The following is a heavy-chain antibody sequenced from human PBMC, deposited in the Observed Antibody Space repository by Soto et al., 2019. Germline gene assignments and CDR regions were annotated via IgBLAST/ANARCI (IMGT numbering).Heavy chain of an antibody. Sequence: SVKVSCKASGGTFGSDAITWVRQAPGQGLECVGRIIPIFGKTNYAQNLQGRVTISADKSTLTSYMELHSLTSDDTALYYCARDRTDSGYYTNWLDPWGQGTQVTVSS. J-gene: IGHJ5*02. CDR2: IIPIFGKT. CDR1: GGTFGSDA. D-gene: IGHD3-22*01. V-gene: IGHV1-69*04. CDR3: ARDRTDSGYYTNWLDP.